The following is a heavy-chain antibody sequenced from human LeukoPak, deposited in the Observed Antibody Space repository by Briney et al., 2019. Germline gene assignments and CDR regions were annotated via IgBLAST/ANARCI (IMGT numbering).Heavy chain of an antibody. J-gene: IGHJ6*02. Sequence: GGSLRLSCAASGFTFSSYSMNWVRQAPGKGLEWVSSTSSSSSYIYYADSVKGRFTISRDNAKNSLYLQMNSLRAEDTAVYYCARGDSSGWSPDPYYYYGMDVWGQGTTVTVSS. CDR1: GFTFSSYS. V-gene: IGHV3-21*01. D-gene: IGHD6-19*01. CDR2: TSSSSSYI. CDR3: ARGDSSGWSPDPYYYYGMDV.